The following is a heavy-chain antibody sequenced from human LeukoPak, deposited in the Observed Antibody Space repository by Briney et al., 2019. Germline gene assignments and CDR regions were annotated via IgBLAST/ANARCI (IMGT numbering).Heavy chain of an antibody. D-gene: IGHD3-22*01. CDR3: ASGYYYDSSGYYSDAFDI. Sequence: PSETLSLTCAVYGGSFSGYYWSWIRQPPGKGLEWIGEINHSGSTNYNPSLKSRVTISVDTSKNQFSLKLSSVTAADTAVYYCASGYYYDSSGYYSDAFDIWGQGTMVTVSS. V-gene: IGHV4-34*01. CDR1: GGSFSGYY. J-gene: IGHJ3*02. CDR2: INHSGST.